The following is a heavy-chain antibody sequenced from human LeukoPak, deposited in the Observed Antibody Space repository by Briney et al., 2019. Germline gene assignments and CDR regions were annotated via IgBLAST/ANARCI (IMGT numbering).Heavy chain of an antibody. J-gene: IGHJ6*03. CDR1: GGSISSGGYY. CDR3: ARGGSGSYYAIDYMDV. D-gene: IGHD3-10*01. CDR2: IYYSGST. V-gene: IGHV4-31*03. Sequence: PSQTLSLTCTVSGGSISSGGYYWSWIRQHPGKGLEWIGYIYYSGSTYYNPSLKSRVTISVDTSKNQFSLKLSSVTAADTAVYYCARGGSGSYYAIDYMDVWGKGTTVTVSS.